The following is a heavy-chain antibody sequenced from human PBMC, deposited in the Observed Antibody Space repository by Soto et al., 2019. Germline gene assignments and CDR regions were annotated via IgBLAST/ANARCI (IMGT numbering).Heavy chain of an antibody. J-gene: IGHJ4*02. Sequence: GGSLRLSCAASGFTFSDYYMSWIRQAPGKGLEWVSYISSSGSTIYYADSVKGRFTISRDNAKNSLYLQMNSLRAEDTAVYYCARDYLYCSGGSCYPSLGFDYWGQGTLVTVSS. CDR2: ISSSGSTI. CDR1: GFTFSDYY. D-gene: IGHD2-15*01. V-gene: IGHV3-11*01. CDR3: ARDYLYCSGGSCYPSLGFDY.